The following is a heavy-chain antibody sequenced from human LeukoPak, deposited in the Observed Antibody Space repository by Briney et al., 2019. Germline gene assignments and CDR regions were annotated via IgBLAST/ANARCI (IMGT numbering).Heavy chain of an antibody. CDR3: ARDSRKLLRYFDWSPFFGY. Sequence: GGSLRLSCAASGFAVSSNYMSWVRQAPGKGLEWVANIKQDGSEKYYVDSVKGRFTISRGNAKNSLYLQMNSLRAEDTAVYYCARDSRKLLRYFDWSPFFGYWGQGTLVTVSS. CDR2: IKQDGSEK. V-gene: IGHV3-7*01. CDR1: GFAVSSNY. J-gene: IGHJ4*02. D-gene: IGHD3-9*01.